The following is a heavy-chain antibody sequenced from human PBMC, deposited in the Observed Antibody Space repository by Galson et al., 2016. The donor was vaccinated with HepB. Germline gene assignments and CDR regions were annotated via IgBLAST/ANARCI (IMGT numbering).Heavy chain of an antibody. V-gene: IGHV3-53*01. Sequence: SLRLSCAASGFTVSSNYMSLVRQAPGKGLDWVSVIYSGGRTYYADSVKGRFTISRDISKNTLYLQMNSLRAEDTAVYYCARLSWQWLVPIFDYWGQGTLVTVSS. CDR1: GFTVSSNY. D-gene: IGHD6-19*01. CDR2: IYSGGRT. J-gene: IGHJ4*02. CDR3: ARLSWQWLVPIFDY.